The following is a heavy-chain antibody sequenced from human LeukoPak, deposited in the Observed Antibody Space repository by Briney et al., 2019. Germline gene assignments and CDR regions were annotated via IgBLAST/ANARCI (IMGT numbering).Heavy chain of an antibody. Sequence: PGGSLRLSCAASGFTFSSYAMSWLRQAPGKGLEWVSYIGSSGTTIYYADSVKGRFTISRDNAKNSLFLQMNSLRAEDTAVYYCARDRMTTVTNDAFDIWGQGTMVTVSS. D-gene: IGHD4-17*01. CDR1: GFTFSSYA. CDR2: IGSSGTTI. V-gene: IGHV3-48*04. CDR3: ARDRMTTVTNDAFDI. J-gene: IGHJ3*02.